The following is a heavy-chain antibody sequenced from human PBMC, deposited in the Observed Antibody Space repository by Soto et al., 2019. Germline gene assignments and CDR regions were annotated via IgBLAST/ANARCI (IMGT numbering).Heavy chain of an antibody. J-gene: IGHJ4*02. CDR1: GFTFSSYA. V-gene: IGHV3-30-3*01. D-gene: IGHD3-10*01. CDR3: ARDSGSRGSFAY. CDR2: ISYDGSNK. Sequence: PGGSLRLSCAASGFTFSSYAMHWVRQAPGKGLEWVAVISYDGSNKYYADSVKGRFTISRDNSKNTLYLQMNSLRAEDTAVYYCARDSGSRGSFAYWGQGTLVTVSS.